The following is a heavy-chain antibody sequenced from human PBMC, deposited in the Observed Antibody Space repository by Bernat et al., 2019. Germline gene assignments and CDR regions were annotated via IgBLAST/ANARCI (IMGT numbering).Heavy chain of an antibody. Sequence: QVQLVQSGAEVKKPGASVKVSCKTSGYTFSSYYMHWVRHAPGQGLEWLGIINPYGGSTSYEQKFQGRVTMTRDTSTSTVYMDPSSLRSDDTAVYFCARAEYGDSPFDYWGQGTQVTVSS. CDR2: INPYGGST. CDR1: GYTFSSYY. D-gene: IGHD4-17*01. J-gene: IGHJ4*02. V-gene: IGHV1-46*01. CDR3: ARAEYGDSPFDY.